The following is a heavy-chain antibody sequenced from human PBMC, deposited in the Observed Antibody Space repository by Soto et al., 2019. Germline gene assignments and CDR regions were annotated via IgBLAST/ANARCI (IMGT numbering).Heavy chain of an antibody. J-gene: IGHJ4*02. CDR1: GYSISNYY. V-gene: IGHV4-59*01. Sequence: SETLSLTCTVSGYSISNYYWSWFRQPPGKGLEWIGYIFYSGNTNYNPSLKSRVSISVGTSKNQFSLKLSSVTAADTAVYFCASADGNNFVPFDNWGQGTLVTVS. CDR3: ASADGNNFVPFDN. CDR2: IFYSGNT. D-gene: IGHD6-6*01.